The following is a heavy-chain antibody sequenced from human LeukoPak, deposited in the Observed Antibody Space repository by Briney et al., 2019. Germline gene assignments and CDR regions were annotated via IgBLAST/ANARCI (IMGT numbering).Heavy chain of an antibody. D-gene: IGHD2-15*01. CDR1: GGSFSGYY. V-gene: IGHV4-34*01. J-gene: IGHJ4*02. CDR3: ARGPVRCRYSSGGSCYDY. Sequence: SETLSLTCAVYGGSFSGYYWSWIRQPPGKGLEWIGEINHSGSTNYNPSLKSRVTISVDTSKNQFSLKLSSVTAADTAVYYCARGPVRCRYSSGGSCYDYWGQGTLVTVSS. CDR2: INHSGST.